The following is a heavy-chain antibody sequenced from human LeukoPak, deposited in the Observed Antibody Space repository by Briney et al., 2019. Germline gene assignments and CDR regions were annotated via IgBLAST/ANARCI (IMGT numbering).Heavy chain of an antibody. CDR2: IGWNSGST. CDR3: VKVQTETFDFDVLDI. V-gene: IGHV3-9*01. D-gene: IGHD3-9*01. J-gene: IGHJ3*02. Sequence: GGSLRLSCAASGFTFDDYAMHWVRQAPGKGLEWVSGIGWNSGSTGHADSVKGRFTISRDNAKNSVYLQMNSLRAEDTALYFYVKVQTETFDFDVLDIWGQGTLVTVSS. CDR1: GFTFDDYA.